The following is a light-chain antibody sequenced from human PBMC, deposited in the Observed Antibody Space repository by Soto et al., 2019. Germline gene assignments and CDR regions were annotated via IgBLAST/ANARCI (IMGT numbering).Light chain of an antibody. J-gene: IGKJ1*01. CDR3: QQYTQPLWT. CDR2: DVS. Sequence: EIVMTQSPATLSVSPGERATLSCRASQSVSSNLAWYQQRPGQAPRLLIYDVSSRATTIPDRFSGSGSGTDFTLTINRPEPEAFAVYYCQQYTQPLWTFGPGSKVDI. V-gene: IGKV3D-15*01. CDR1: QSVSSN.